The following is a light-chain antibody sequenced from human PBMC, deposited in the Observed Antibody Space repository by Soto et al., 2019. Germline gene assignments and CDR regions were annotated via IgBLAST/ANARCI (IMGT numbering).Light chain of an antibody. CDR1: QSVNSN. Sequence: DIVMTQSPATLSVSPGERATLSCRASQSVNSNLAWYQQKPGQAPRLLIYGASTRATGIPARFSSSGSGTEFTLTISSLQSEDFVVYYCQQYNDWPRLTFGGGTKVEIK. J-gene: IGKJ4*01. V-gene: IGKV3-15*01. CDR3: QQYNDWPRLT. CDR2: GAS.